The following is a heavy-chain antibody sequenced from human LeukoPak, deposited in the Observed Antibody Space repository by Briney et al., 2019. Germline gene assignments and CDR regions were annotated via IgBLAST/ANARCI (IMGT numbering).Heavy chain of an antibody. CDR1: GYSFTSHY. Sequence: ASVKVSCKASGYSFTSHYMHWVRQAPGQGLEWTGLINPRGTSTIYAEKFQGRVTITADESTSTAYMELSSLRSEDTAVYYCARGNPLSWPGKPKPLDYWGQGTLVTVSS. CDR2: INPRGTST. CDR3: ARGNPLSWPGKPKPLDY. J-gene: IGHJ4*02. D-gene: IGHD1-14*01. V-gene: IGHV1-46*01.